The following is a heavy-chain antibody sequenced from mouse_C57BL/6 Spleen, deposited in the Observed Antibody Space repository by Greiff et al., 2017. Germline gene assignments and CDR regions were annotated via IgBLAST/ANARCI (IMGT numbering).Heavy chain of an antibody. CDR2: INPGSGGT. CDR3: ARRWDGGYFDV. CDR1: GNAFTNYL. V-gene: IGHV1-54*01. J-gene: IGHJ1*03. Sequence: VQLVESGAELVRPGTSVKVSCKASGNAFTNYLIEWVKQRPGQGLEWIGVINPGSGGTNYNEKFKGKATLTADKSSSTAYMQLSSLTSEDSAVYFCARRWDGGYFDVWGTGTTVTVSS. D-gene: IGHD4-1*01.